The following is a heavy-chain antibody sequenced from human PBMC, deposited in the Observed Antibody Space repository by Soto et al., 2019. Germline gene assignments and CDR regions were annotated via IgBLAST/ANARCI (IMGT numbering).Heavy chain of an antibody. V-gene: IGHV1-69*01. CDR2: IIPIFGTA. D-gene: IGHD3-22*01. J-gene: IGHJ6*02. CDR3: ARGVLYNYYDSSGYRYGMDV. Sequence: QVQLVQSGAEVKKPGSSVKVSCKASGGTFSSYAISWVRQAPGQGLEWMGGIIPIFGTANYAQKFQGRVTITADESTSTAYMELSSLRSEDTAVYYCARGVLYNYYDSSGYRYGMDVWGQGTTVTVSS. CDR1: GGTFSSYA.